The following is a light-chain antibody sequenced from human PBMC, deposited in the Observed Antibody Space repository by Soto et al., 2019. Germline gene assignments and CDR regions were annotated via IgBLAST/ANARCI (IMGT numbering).Light chain of an antibody. CDR1: QSISTF. CDR2: AAS. V-gene: IGKV1-39*01. CDR3: QQSYTIPWT. Sequence: DIQMTQSPSSLSASVGDGVTITCRASQSISTFLSWYQHMPGKAPKLLIYAASSLRSGVPSRFSGSGSGTDFTLTISSLQPEDFANYYCQQSYTIPWTFGQGTKVEIK. J-gene: IGKJ1*01.